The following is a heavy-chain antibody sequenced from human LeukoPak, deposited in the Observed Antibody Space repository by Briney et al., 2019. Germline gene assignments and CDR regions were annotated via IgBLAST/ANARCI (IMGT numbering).Heavy chain of an antibody. CDR3: ARLTYCTGGACYGFDY. CDR2: IDPGDSDT. Sequence: GESLKISCKGSGYSFTRYWIGWVRQMPGKGLEWMGIIDPGDSDTRYSPSFQGQVTISADKSITTAYLQWSSLRASDTAIYFCARLTYCTGGACYGFDYWGQGTLVTVSS. V-gene: IGHV5-51*01. J-gene: IGHJ4*02. CDR1: GYSFTRYW. D-gene: IGHD2-8*02.